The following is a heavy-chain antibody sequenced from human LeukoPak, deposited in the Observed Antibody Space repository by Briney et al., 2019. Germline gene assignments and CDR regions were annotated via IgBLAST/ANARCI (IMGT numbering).Heavy chain of an antibody. CDR2: ISSSGSTI. CDR3: AREKFSDTYYDLWSGSLKPDY. J-gene: IGHJ4*02. CDR1: GFTFSDYY. V-gene: IGHV3-11*04. D-gene: IGHD3-3*01. Sequence: PGGSLRLSCAASGFTFSDYYMSWIRQAPGKGLEWVSYISSSGSTIYYADSVKGRFTISRDNAKNSLYLQMNSLRAEDTAVYYCAREKFSDTYYDLWSGSLKPDYWGQGTLVTVSS.